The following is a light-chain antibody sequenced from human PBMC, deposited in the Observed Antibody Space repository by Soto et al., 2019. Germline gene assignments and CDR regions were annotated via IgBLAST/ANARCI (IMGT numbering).Light chain of an antibody. CDR3: CSYAGSYTFYV. J-gene: IGLJ1*01. Sequence: QSLLTQPASVSGSPGQSITISCTGTSSDVESYNLVSWYQQHPGKAPKVMIYDVSKRPSGVPDRFSGSKSGNTASLTLSGLQAEDEADYYCCSYAGSYTFYVFGTGTKVTVL. V-gene: IGLV2-11*01. CDR2: DVS. CDR1: SSDVESYNL.